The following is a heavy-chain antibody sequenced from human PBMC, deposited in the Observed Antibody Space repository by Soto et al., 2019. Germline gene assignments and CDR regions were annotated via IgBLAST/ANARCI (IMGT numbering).Heavy chain of an antibody. D-gene: IGHD6-19*01. CDR1: GGTFSSYA. Sequence: ASVKVSCKASGGTFSSYAISWVRQAPGQGLEWMGGIIPIFGTANYAQKFQGRVTITADESTSTAYMELSSLRSEDTAVYYCARVALSIAVAGPYYYYYGMDVWGQGTTVTVSS. CDR3: ARVALSIAVAGPYYYYYGMDV. CDR2: IIPIFGTA. V-gene: IGHV1-69*13. J-gene: IGHJ6*02.